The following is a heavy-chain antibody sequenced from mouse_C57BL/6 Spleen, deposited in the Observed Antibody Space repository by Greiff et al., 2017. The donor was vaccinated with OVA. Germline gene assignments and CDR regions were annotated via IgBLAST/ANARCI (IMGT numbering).Heavy chain of an antibody. Sequence: VQLQQSGAELVRPGASVKLSCKASGYTFTDYYINWVKQRPGQGLEWIARIYPGSGNTYYNEKFKGKATLTAEKSSSTAYMQLSSLTSEDSAVYFCARSEDGYYDFDYWGQGTTLTVSS. J-gene: IGHJ2*01. D-gene: IGHD2-3*01. CDR1: GYTFTDYY. CDR2: IYPGSGNT. CDR3: ARSEDGYYDFDY. V-gene: IGHV1-76*01.